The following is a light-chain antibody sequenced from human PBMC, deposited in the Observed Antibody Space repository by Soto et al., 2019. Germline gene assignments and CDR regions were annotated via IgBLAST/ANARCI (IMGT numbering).Light chain of an antibody. CDR3: QAYKSFPLN. CDR1: QSVGPS. CDR2: GAS. Sequence: IQMTQSPSTLSASVGDRVTVTCRASQSVGPSLAWYQQKPVKAPNLLIYGASILADGIQSRFSGSGSETDFTLSITSLQPDDAATYYCQAYKSFPLNFGPGTKVEIK. J-gene: IGKJ3*01. V-gene: IGKV1-5*01.